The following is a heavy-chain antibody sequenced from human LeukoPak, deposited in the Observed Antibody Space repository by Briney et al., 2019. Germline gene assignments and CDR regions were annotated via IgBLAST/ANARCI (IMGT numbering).Heavy chain of an antibody. J-gene: IGHJ5*02. CDR1: GFTFSSYW. Sequence: GGSLRLSCVASGFTFSSYWMHWVRQAPGKGLVWVSRINSDGSSTSYADSVKGRFTISRDNAKNTLYLQMNSLRAEDTAVYYCAALNYDYVWGSYRFDPWGQGTLVTVSS. D-gene: IGHD3-16*02. CDR2: INSDGSST. CDR3: AALNYDYVWGSYRFDP. V-gene: IGHV3-74*01.